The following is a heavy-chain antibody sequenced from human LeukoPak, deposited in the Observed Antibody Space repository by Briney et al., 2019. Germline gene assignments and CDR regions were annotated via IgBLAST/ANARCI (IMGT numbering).Heavy chain of an antibody. CDR3: AGDNGVTDNWFDP. CDR1: GGTFSSYA. D-gene: IGHD2-8*01. J-gene: IGHJ5*02. V-gene: IGHV1-69*05. CDR2: IIPIFGTA. Sequence: ASVKVSCKASGGTFSSYAISWVRQAPGQRLEWMGGIIPIFGTANYAQKFQGRVTITTDESTSTAYMELSSLRSEDTAVYYCAGDNGVTDNWFDPGAREPWSPSPQ.